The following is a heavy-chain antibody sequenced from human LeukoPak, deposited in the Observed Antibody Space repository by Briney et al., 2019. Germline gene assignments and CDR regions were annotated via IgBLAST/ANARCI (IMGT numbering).Heavy chain of an antibody. CDR2: ISSSGSTI. CDR3: ARASGDYVF. CDR1: GFTFSSYE. D-gene: IGHD4-17*01. V-gene: IGHV3-48*03. J-gene: IGHJ4*02. Sequence: GGSLRLSCAASGFTFSSYEMNWVRQAPGKGLEWVSYISSSGSTIHYADSVKGRFTISRDNAKNSLYLQMNSLRAEDTAVYYCARASGDYVFWGQGTLVTVSS.